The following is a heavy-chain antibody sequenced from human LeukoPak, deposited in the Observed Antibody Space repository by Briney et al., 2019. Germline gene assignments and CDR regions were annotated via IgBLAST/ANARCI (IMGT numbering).Heavy chain of an antibody. Sequence: ASVKVSCKASGYTFTTYAIHWVRQAPGQGPEYMGFSITNTGNPTYAQGFTGRFVFSLDTSVSTAYLQISSLKAEDTAVYYCVAFDFGDYWGQGTLVTVSS. V-gene: IGHV7-4-1*02. J-gene: IGHJ4*02. CDR1: GYTFTTYA. CDR2: SITNTGNP. CDR3: VAFDFGDY. D-gene: IGHD3-9*01.